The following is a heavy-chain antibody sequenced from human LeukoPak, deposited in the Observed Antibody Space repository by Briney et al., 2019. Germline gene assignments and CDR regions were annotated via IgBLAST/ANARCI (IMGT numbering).Heavy chain of an antibody. Sequence: SETLSLTCTVSGASFSSSTYYWGWIRQPPGKGLEWIGSIYYSGSTYYSPSLKSRVTISIDTSKNQFSLKLSSVTAADTAIYFCARAKGYYYYYMDVWGKGTTVTVSS. CDR2: IYYSGST. V-gene: IGHV4-39*07. J-gene: IGHJ6*03. CDR1: GASFSSSTYY. CDR3: ARAKGYYYYYMDV.